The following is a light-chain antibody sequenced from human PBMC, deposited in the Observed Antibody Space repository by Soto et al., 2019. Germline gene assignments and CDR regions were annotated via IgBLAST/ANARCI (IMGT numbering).Light chain of an antibody. CDR3: QSYDGSLSGGV. J-gene: IGLJ3*02. CDR1: SSNIGAGYD. CDR2: GNS. Sequence: QSVLTQPPSVSGAPGQRVTISCTGSSSNIGAGYDVHWYQQLPGTAPKLLIYGNSNRPSGVPDRFSGSKSGTSASLAITGVLAEEEADYYCQSYDGSLSGGVFGGGTKLTVL. V-gene: IGLV1-40*01.